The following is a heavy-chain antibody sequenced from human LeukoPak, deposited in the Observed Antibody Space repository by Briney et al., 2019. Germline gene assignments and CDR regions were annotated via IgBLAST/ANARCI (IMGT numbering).Heavy chain of an antibody. D-gene: IGHD3-22*01. Sequence: PGGSLRLSCTASGFTFGDYAMSWFRQAPGKGLEWVGFIRSKAYGGTTEYAASVKGRFTISRDDSKSIAYLQMNSLKTEDTAVYYCTRPNYYDSSAPFDYWGQGTLVTVSS. CDR1: GFTFGDYA. V-gene: IGHV3-49*03. CDR3: TRPNYYDSSAPFDY. J-gene: IGHJ4*02. CDR2: IRSKAYGGTT.